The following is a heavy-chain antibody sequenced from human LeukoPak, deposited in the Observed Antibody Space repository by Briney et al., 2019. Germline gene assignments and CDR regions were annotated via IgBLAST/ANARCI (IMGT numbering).Heavy chain of an antibody. Sequence: ASVRVPCKVSGYTLTELSMHWVRQAPGKGLEWMGGFDPEDGETIYAQKFQGRVTMTEDTSTDTAYMELSSLRSEDTAVYYCATLGGRGSIAAAGGGGGWFDPWGQGTLVTVSS. D-gene: IGHD6-13*01. CDR1: GYTLTELS. J-gene: IGHJ5*02. CDR2: FDPEDGET. V-gene: IGHV1-24*01. CDR3: ATLGGRGSIAAAGGGGGWFDP.